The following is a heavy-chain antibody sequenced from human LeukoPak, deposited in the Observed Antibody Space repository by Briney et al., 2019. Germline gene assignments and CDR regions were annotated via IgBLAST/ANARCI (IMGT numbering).Heavy chain of an antibody. Sequence: ASVKVSCKASGGTFPSYAMNWVRQAPGQGLEWMGWINTNTGNPMYAQGFTGRFVFSLDTSVNTAYLQISSLKAEDTAVFYCARDSPIAMAGTSGAFDIWGQGTMVTVSS. V-gene: IGHV7-4-1*02. J-gene: IGHJ3*02. CDR3: ARDSPIAMAGTSGAFDI. CDR2: INTNTGNP. CDR1: GGTFPSYA. D-gene: IGHD6-19*01.